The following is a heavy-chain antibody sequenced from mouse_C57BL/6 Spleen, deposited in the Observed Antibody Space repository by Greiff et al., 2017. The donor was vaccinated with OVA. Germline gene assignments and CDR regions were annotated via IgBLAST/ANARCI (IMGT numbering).Heavy chain of an antibody. CDR1: GYAFSSSW. CDR2: IYPGDGDT. J-gene: IGHJ4*01. V-gene: IGHV1-82*01. D-gene: IGHD1-1*01. CDR3: ARRETVVATNYAMDY. Sequence: QVQLQQSGPELVKPGASVKISCKASGYAFSSSWMNWVKQRPGKGLEWIGRIYPGDGDTNYNGKFKGKATLTADKSSSTDYMQLSSLTSEDSAVYYCARRETVVATNYAMDYWGQGTSVTVSS.